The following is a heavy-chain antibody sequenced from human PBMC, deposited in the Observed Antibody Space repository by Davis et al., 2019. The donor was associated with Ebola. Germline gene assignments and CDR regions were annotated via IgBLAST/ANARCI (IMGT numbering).Heavy chain of an antibody. CDR2: INHSGST. V-gene: IGHV4-34*01. Sequence: SETLSLTCAVYGGSFSGHYWSWIRQPPGKGLEWIGEINHSGSTYYNPSLKSRVTISVDTSKNQFSLKLSSVTAADTAVYYCARSMDVWGQGTTVTVSS. CDR1: GGSFSGHY. J-gene: IGHJ6*02. CDR3: ARSMDV.